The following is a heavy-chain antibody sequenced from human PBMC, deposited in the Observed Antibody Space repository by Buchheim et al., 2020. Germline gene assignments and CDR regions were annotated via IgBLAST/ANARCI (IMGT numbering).Heavy chain of an antibody. CDR1: GNNFTSYY. CDR2: INPSGGST. V-gene: IGHV1-46*01. CDR3: ASWRTGPPFDP. J-gene: IGHJ5*02. Sequence: QVQLVQSGAEVKKPGAAVKVSCKAAGNNFTSYYMHWVRQAPGQGLEWMGIINPSGGSTSYAQKFQGRVTMTRDTSTRTVYMELSSLRSEDTAVYYCASWRTGPPFDPWGQGTL. D-gene: IGHD1-1*01.